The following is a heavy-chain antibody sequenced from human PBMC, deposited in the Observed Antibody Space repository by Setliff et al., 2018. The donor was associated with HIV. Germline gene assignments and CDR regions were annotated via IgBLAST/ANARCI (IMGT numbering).Heavy chain of an antibody. CDR2: SIPLFGTV. CDR3: ARDRLTAGIYCRDRCDDAFGL. V-gene: IGHV1-69*05. J-gene: IGHJ3*01. D-gene: IGHD5-12*01. Sequence: SVKVSCKASGDTFSNSALTWVRQAPGQGLEWMGGSIPLFGTVKYAQKFQGRVAMTTDTSTSTAYMELKRLTSDDTAVYYCARDRLTAGIYCRDRCDDAFGLWGQGATVTVSS. CDR1: GDTFSNSA.